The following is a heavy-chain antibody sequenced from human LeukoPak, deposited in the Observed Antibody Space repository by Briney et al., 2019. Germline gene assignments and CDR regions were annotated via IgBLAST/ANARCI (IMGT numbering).Heavy chain of an antibody. CDR3: AKKKVDVMGNQYYYYYGLDV. Sequence: PSETLSLTCAFYGGSFSGYSLTWIRQPPGKGLEWIGEINHSGINHFNPSLKSRVTISADTSKKLVFLNLSSVTAADTAVYYCAKKKVDVMGNQYYYYYGLDVWGQGTTVTVSS. CDR2: INHSGIN. V-gene: IGHV4-34*01. CDR1: GGSFSGYS. D-gene: IGHD3-16*01. J-gene: IGHJ6*02.